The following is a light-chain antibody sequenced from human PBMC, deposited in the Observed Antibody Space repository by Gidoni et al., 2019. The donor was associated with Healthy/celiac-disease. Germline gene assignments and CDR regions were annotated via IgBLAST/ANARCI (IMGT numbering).Light chain of an antibody. J-gene: IGLJ1*01. CDR2: DVS. Sequence: QSALTQPASVSGSPGQSITISCTGTSSDVGGYNYVSWYQQHPGKAPKLMIYDVSNRTSGVSNRFSGYKSGNTAYLTISGLQAEDEADYYCSSYTSSSTLLYVFGTGTKVTVL. V-gene: IGLV2-14*01. CDR1: SSDVGGYNY. CDR3: SSYTSSSTLLYV.